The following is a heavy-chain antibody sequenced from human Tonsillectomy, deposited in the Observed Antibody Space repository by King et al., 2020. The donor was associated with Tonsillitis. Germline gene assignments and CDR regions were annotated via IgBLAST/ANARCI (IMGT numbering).Heavy chain of an antibody. Sequence: VQLQESGPGLVKPSETLSLTCTVSGGSISSYYWSWIRQPLGKGLEWIGYIYYSGRTKYNPSLKNRVTISVDTSKNQFSRKLRSVTAADPAVYYCARGRRGDSGGYYKNLYWNYWGQGTLVTVSS. CDR1: GGSISSYY. CDR2: IYYSGRT. J-gene: IGHJ4*02. V-gene: IGHV4-59*01. CDR3: ARGRRGDSGGYYKNLYWNY. D-gene: IGHD3-22*01.